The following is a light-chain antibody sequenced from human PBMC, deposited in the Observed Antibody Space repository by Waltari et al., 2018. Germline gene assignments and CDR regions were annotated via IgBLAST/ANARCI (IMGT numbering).Light chain of an antibody. Sequence: EIVLTPSPGTLSLSPGERATLSCRASQRVYSSYLAWYQQKPGQAPRLLLSGASVRATGIPDRFRGSGSGTDFTLTISRLEPEDFAVYYCQQYGSSPWTFGQGTKVEFK. J-gene: IGKJ1*01. V-gene: IGKV3-20*01. CDR3: QQYGSSPWT. CDR2: GAS. CDR1: QRVYSSY.